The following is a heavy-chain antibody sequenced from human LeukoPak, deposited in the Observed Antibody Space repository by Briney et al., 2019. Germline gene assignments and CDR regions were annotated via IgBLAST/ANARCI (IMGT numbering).Heavy chain of an antibody. CDR2: ISVSGNT. J-gene: IGHJ6*03. V-gene: IGHV3-23*01. CDR1: GFTLSSYA. D-gene: IGHD3-9*01. Sequence: GGSLRLSCAASGFTLSSYAMSWVRQAPGKGLEWVSAISVSGNTYHADSVKGRFTISRGSSKNTLYLQMNRLRAEDAAVYYCAKQGRDWLRDYYYYMDVWGKGTTVTISS. CDR3: AKQGRDWLRDYYYYMDV.